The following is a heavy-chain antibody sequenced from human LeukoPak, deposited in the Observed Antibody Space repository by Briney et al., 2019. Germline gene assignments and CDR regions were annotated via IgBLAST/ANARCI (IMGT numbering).Heavy chain of an antibody. Sequence: PGGSLRLSCAASGFTFDDYAMHWVRQAPGKGLEWVSGISWNSGSIGYADSVKGRFTISRDNAKNSLYLQMNSLRAEDTALYYCAKGRGSLTYFDYWGQGTLVTVSS. J-gene: IGHJ4*02. V-gene: IGHV3-9*01. CDR2: ISWNSGSI. CDR3: AKGRGSLTYFDY. CDR1: GFTFDDYA.